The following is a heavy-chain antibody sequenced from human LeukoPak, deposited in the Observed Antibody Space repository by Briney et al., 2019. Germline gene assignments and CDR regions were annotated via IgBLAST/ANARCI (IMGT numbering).Heavy chain of an antibody. CDR2: IYYSGST. J-gene: IGHJ4*02. Sequence: PSETLSLTCAVYGGSFSGYYWSWIRQPPGKGLEWIGYIYYSGSTKYNPSLKSRATISVDTSKNQFSLKLDSVTAADTAVYYCARGVPDYGDLVSDYWGQGTLVTVSS. CDR3: ARGVPDYGDLVSDY. CDR1: GGSFSGYY. D-gene: IGHD4-17*01. V-gene: IGHV4-59*01.